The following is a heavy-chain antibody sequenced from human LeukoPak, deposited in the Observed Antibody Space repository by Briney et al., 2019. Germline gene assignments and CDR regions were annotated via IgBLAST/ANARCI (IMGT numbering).Heavy chain of an antibody. Sequence: SETLSLTCTVSGGSISSSSYYWGWIRQPPGKGLEWIGSIYYSGSTYYNPSLKSRVTISVDTSKNQFSLKLSSVTAADTAVYYCARVLQNYYHLDVWGKGTTVTVSS. J-gene: IGHJ6*03. CDR2: IYYSGST. D-gene: IGHD3-3*01. CDR3: ARVLQNYYHLDV. CDR1: GGSISSSSYY. V-gene: IGHV4-39*07.